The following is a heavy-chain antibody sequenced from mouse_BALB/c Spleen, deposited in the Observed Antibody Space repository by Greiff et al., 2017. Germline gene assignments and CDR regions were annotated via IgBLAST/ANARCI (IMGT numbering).Heavy chain of an antibody. J-gene: IGHJ4*01. V-gene: IGHV3-2*02. CDR1: GYSITSDYA. CDR2: ISYSGST. CDR3: ARPAHYYDYDDYAMDY. D-gene: IGHD2-4*01. Sequence: EVKLQESGPGLVKPSQSLSLTCTVTGYSITSDYAWNWIRQFPGNKLEWMGYISYSGSTSYNPSLKSRISITRDTSKNQFFLQLNSVTTEDTATYYCARPAHYYDYDDYAMDYWGQGTSVTVSS.